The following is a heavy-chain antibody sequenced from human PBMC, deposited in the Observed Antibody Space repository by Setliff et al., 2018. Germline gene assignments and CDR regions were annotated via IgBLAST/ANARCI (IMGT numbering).Heavy chain of an antibody. D-gene: IGHD3-10*01. CDR2: IYNDGST. CDR1: GFAVSGAY. J-gene: IGHJ5*02. CDR3: ARDRGGTNPWFDP. Sequence: PGGFLRLSCAGSGFAVSGAYMSWVRQAPGKGLEWVSIIYNDGSTYYTDSVKGRFTISRDISKNTLYLQMNSLRAEDTATYYCARDRGGTNPWFDPWGQGTLVTVSS. V-gene: IGHV3-53*01.